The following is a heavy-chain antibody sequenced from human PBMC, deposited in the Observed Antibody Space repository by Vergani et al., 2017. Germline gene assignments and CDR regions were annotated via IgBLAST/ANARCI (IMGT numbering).Heavy chain of an antibody. CDR3: ARQKDYYMDV. CDR2: IYYSGTT. CDR1: GGSISSYY. V-gene: IGHV4-59*08. J-gene: IGHJ6*03. Sequence: QLQLQESGPGLVKPSETLSLTCTVSGGSISSYYWSWIRQPPGKGLEWIGYIYYSGTTYYNPSLESRLTISLDTSENHLSLKLTSVTAADTAVYYCARQKDYYMDVWGKGATVTVS.